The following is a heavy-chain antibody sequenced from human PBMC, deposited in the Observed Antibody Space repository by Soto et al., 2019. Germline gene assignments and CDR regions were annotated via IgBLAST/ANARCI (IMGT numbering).Heavy chain of an antibody. J-gene: IGHJ4*01. V-gene: IGHV4-59*01. CDR3: ARDATLRQ. CDR2: VDYTGNT. Sequence: LSLTCTISTDSMDGFYWNWIRQPPGKGLEWIGYVDYTGNTNYNPSLRSRVSISIDTSKNQFSLQLSSVIAADTAIYSCARDATLRQWGHRTLVTVSS. CDR1: TDSMDGFY. D-gene: IGHD2-15*01.